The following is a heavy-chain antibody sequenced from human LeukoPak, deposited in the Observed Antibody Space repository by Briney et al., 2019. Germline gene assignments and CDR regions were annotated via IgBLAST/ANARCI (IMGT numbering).Heavy chain of an antibody. J-gene: IGHJ4*02. CDR2: IGRSDNAI. V-gene: IGHV3-11*01. Sequence: GGSLRLACAASGFTFSYYYMSWIRQAPGKGLEWVSYIGRSDNAIGYADSVKGRFTVSRDNAKSKLYLQLNSLRAEDTAVYYCARAIDWGRGTPVTVSS. CDR1: GFTFSYYY. CDR3: ARAID.